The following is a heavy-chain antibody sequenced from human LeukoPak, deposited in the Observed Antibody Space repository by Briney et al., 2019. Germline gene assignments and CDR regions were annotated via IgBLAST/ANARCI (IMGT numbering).Heavy chain of an antibody. CDR2: IYYSGST. J-gene: IGHJ1*01. CDR1: GGSISSYY. D-gene: IGHD3-16*01. CDR3: AGPKLWGLQH. Sequence: SETLSLTCTVSGGSISSYYWSWIRQPPGKGPGWIGYIYYSGSTNYNPSLKSRVTISVDTSKNQFSLKLSSVTAADTAVYYCAGPKLWGLQHWGQGTLVTVSS. V-gene: IGHV4-59*01.